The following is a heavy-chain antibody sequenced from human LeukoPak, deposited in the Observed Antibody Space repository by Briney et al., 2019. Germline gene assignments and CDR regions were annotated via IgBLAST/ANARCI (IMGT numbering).Heavy chain of an antibody. CDR2: ISSSSSYI. CDR1: GFTFSSYS. D-gene: IGHD6-6*01. CDR3: ARSIAARPDYYYYYMDV. J-gene: IGHJ6*03. Sequence: GGSLRLSCAASGFTFSSYSMNWVRQAPGKGLEWVSSISSSSSYIYYADSVKGRFTISRDNAKNSLYLQMNSLRAEDTAVYYCARSIAARPDYYYYYMDVWGKGTTVTVSS. V-gene: IGHV3-21*01.